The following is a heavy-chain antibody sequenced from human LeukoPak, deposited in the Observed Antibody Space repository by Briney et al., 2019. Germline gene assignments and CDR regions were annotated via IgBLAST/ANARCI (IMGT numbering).Heavy chain of an antibody. CDR2: INPNSGGT. CDR3: ARDGSYYDILTGYYPPDQSRRRFDY. Sequence: GASVKVSCKASGYTFTGYYMHWVRQAPGQGLEWMGWINPNSGGTNYAQKFQGRVTMTRDTSISTAYMELSRLRSDDTAVYYCARDGSYYDILTGYYPPDQSRRRFDYWGQGTLVTVSS. CDR1: GYTFTGYY. J-gene: IGHJ4*02. V-gene: IGHV1-2*02. D-gene: IGHD3-9*01.